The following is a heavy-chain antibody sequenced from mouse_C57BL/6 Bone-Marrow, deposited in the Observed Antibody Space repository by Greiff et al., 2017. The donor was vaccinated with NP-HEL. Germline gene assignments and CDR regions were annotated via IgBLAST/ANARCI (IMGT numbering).Heavy chain of an antibody. J-gene: IGHJ4*01. Sequence: QVQLKQSGAELVRPGTSVKMSCKASGYTFTNYWIGWAKQRPGHGLEWIGDIYTGGGYTNYNEKFKGKATLTADKSSSTAYMQFSSLTSEDSAIYYGARYGSSYYYAMDYWGRGTSVTVSS. CDR3: ARYGSSYYYAMDY. CDR1: GYTFTNYW. V-gene: IGHV1-63*01. CDR2: IYTGGGYT. D-gene: IGHD1-1*01.